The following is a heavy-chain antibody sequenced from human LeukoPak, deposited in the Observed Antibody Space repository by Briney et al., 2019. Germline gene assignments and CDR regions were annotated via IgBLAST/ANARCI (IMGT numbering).Heavy chain of an antibody. CDR2: INPHTGGT. J-gene: IGHJ3*01. Sequence: ASVKVSCKASGFTLTDYYVHWVRLAPGQGLEWMGWINPHTGGTDSGQRFQGRVTMTRDTSINTIYMELTRLISDDTAVFYCAREGQPGAFDAWGQGTMVTVSA. CDR3: AREGQPGAFDA. CDR1: GFTLTDYY. V-gene: IGHV1-2*02. D-gene: IGHD6-13*01.